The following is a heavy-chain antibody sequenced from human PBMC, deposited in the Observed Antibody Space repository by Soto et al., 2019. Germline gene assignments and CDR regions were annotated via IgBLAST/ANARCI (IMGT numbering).Heavy chain of an antibody. D-gene: IGHD6-19*01. CDR2: IYYSGST. CDR3: ARRPWYSSGEGYFQH. V-gene: IGHV4-39*01. J-gene: IGHJ1*01. CDR1: GGSISSSSYY. Sequence: SETLSLTCTVSGGSISSSSYYWGWIRQPPGKGLEWIGSIYYSGSTYYNPSLKSRVTISVDTSKNQFSLKLSSVTAADTAVYYCARRPWYSSGEGYFQHWGQGTLVTVSS.